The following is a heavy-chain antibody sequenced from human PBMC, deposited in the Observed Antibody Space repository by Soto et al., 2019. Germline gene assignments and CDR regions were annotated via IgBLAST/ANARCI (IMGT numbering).Heavy chain of an antibody. V-gene: IGHV3-23*01. J-gene: IGHJ6*02. CDR2: GNT. Sequence: GNTNYADSVKGRFTVSRDNSKRTLSLQMNSLTEEDTAIYYCAKGLRRLLRTQYYYGLDVWGRGTTVTVSS. CDR3: AKGLRRLLRTQYYYGLDV. D-gene: IGHD3-16*01.